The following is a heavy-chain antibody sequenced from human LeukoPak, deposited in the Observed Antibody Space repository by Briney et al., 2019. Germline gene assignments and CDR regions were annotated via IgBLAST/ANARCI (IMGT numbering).Heavy chain of an antibody. CDR2: IYYSGST. D-gene: IGHD4-17*01. J-gene: IGHJ5*02. V-gene: IGHV4-59*01. CDR1: GGSISSYY. Sequence: SETLSLTCTVSGGSISSYYWSWIRQPPGKGLEWIGYIYYSGSTNYNPSLKSRVTISVDTSKNQLSLKLSSVTAADTAVYYCACDYGGWFDPWGQGTLVTVSS. CDR3: ACDYGGWFDP.